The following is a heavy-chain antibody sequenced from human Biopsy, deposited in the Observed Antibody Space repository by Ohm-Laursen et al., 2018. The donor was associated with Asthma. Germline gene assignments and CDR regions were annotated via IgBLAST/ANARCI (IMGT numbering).Heavy chain of an antibody. D-gene: IGHD6-6*01. CDR1: GDAMSTSGSY. CDR3: ARAVSSSSYWYFDL. V-gene: IGHV4-39*02. CDR2: IYYSGRT. J-gene: IGHJ2*01. Sequence: GTLSLTCTVSGDAMSTSGSYWGWIRQSPGKGLEWIGSIYYSGRTYYNPSLESRVTISADTSKNHFSLKVTSVTAADTAVYYCARAVSSSSYWYFDLWGRGDLVTASS.